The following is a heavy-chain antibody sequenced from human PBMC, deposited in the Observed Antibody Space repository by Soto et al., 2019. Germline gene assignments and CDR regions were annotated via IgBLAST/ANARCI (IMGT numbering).Heavy chain of an antibody. Sequence: GGSLRLSCAASGFTFSSYAMHWVRQAPGKGLEWVAVISYDGSNKYYADSVKGRFTISRDNSKNTLYLQMNSLRAEDTAVYYCARDSEGKHYGDYVGYFDYWGQGTLVTVSS. CDR1: GFTFSSYA. V-gene: IGHV3-30-3*01. CDR2: ISYDGSNK. J-gene: IGHJ4*02. CDR3: ARDSEGKHYGDYVGYFDY. D-gene: IGHD4-17*01.